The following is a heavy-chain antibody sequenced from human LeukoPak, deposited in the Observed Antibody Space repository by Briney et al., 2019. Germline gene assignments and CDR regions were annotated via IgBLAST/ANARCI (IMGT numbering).Heavy chain of an antibody. J-gene: IGHJ4*02. CDR3: ARMNYVSSGWGAPFDY. CDR1: GVTFSSFS. CDR2: IRTSGTNT. V-gene: IGHV3-48*04. Sequence: GGSLRLSCAASGVTFSSFSMNWVRQAPGKGLEWVSYIRTSGTNTDYTGSVKGRFTISRDNAKNSLYLQMNSLRAEDTAVYYCARMNYVSSGWGAPFDYWGQGTLVTVSS. D-gene: IGHD1-7*01.